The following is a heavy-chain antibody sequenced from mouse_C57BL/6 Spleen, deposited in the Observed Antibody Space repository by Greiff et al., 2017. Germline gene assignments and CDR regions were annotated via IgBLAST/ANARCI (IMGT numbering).Heavy chain of an antibody. CDR2: IHPNSGST. CDR1: GYTFTSYW. CDR3: ASSGLNAMDY. V-gene: IGHV1-64*01. J-gene: IGHJ4*01. Sequence: QVQLQQSGAELVKPGASVKLSCKASGYTFTSYWMHWVKQRPGQGLEWIGMIHPNSGSTNYNEKFKSKATLTVDKSSSTAYMQLSSLTSENSAVYYCASSGLNAMDYWGQGTSVTVSS.